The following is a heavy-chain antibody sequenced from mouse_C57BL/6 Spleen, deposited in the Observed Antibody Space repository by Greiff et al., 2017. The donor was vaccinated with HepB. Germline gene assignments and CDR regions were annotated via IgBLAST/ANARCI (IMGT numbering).Heavy chain of an antibody. CDR1: GYTFTSYW. CDR2: IDPSDSYT. Sequence: QVQLKQPGAELVMPGASVKLSCKASGYTFTSYWMHWVKQRPGQGLEWIGEIDPSDSYTNYNQKFKGKSTLTVDKSSSTAYMQLSSLTSEDSAVYYCARLSYYGSSYGYFDVWGTGTTVTVSS. D-gene: IGHD1-1*01. J-gene: IGHJ1*03. CDR3: ARLSYYGSSYGYFDV. V-gene: IGHV1-69*01.